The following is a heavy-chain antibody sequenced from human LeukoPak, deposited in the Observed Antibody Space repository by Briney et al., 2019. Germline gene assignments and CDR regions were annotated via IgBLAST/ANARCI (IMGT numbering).Heavy chain of an antibody. D-gene: IGHD3-10*01. J-gene: IGHJ4*02. CDR3: ARANYYGSGSKYFDY. CDR1: GGSISSGSYY. V-gene: IGHV4-61*02. CDR2: IYTSGST. Sequence: SETLSLTCTVSGGSISSGSYYWSWIRQTAGKGLEWIGRIYTSGSTNYNPSLKSRVTISVDTSKNQFSLKLSSVTAADTAVYYCARANYYGSGSKYFDYWGQGTLVTVSS.